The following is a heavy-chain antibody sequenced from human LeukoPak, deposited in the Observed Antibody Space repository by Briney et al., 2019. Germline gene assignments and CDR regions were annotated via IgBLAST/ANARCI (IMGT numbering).Heavy chain of an antibody. V-gene: IGHV3-53*01. Sequence: GGSLRLSCAASGFTVSSNYTSWVRQAPGKGLEWVSVIYSGGTTYYADSVKGRFTISRDNSNNTLYLQMNSLRAEDTAVYYCARGPVTRFEIWGQGTMVTVSS. CDR2: IYSGGTT. J-gene: IGHJ3*02. D-gene: IGHD4-17*01. CDR1: GFTVSSNY. CDR3: ARGPVTRFEI.